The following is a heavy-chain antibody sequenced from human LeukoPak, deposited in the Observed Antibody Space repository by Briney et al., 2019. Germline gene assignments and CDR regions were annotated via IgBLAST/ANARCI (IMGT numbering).Heavy chain of an antibody. CDR3: AKAGILSGMSANYYYYMDV. CDR2: ISGGGDGT. CDR1: GFTVSSNY. J-gene: IGHJ6*03. V-gene: IGHV3-23*01. D-gene: IGHD6-13*01. Sequence: PGGSLRLSCAASGFTVSSNYMSWVRQAPGKGLECFSIISGGGDGTYYADSVRGRFAISRDNAKNTLYLQTDSLRDEDTAVYYCAKAGILSGMSANYYYYMDVWGKGTTVTVSS.